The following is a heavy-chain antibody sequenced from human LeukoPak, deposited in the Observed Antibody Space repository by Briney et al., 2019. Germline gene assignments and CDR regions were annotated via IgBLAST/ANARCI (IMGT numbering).Heavy chain of an antibody. CDR1: GYSFTSYW. CDR3: ARSLLAVAGYYYYGMDV. D-gene: IGHD6-19*01. CDR2: IYPGDSDT. J-gene: IGHJ6*02. Sequence: GESLKISCKGSGYSFTSYWIGWVRQMPGKGLEWMGSIYPGDSDTRYSPSFQGQVTISADKSISTAYLQWSSLKASDTAMYYCARSLLAVAGYYYYGMDVWGQGTTVTVSS. V-gene: IGHV5-51*01.